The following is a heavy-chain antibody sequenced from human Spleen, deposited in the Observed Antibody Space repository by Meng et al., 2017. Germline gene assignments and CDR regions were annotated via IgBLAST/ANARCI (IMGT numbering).Heavy chain of an antibody. V-gene: IGHV1-8*01. CDR2: KNTNSGNK. D-gene: IGHD7-27*01. CDR1: GYTFTSYD. J-gene: IGHJ4*02. Sequence: QVQLVQSGAEANKPGASVKVSCKASGYTFTSYDINWVRQATGQGPEWMGWKNTNSGNKGYAQKFQGRVTMTRNTSKSTAYMELSSLRSTDTDVYYCARGPRNWGFDYWGQGTLVTVSS. CDR3: ARGPRNWGFDY.